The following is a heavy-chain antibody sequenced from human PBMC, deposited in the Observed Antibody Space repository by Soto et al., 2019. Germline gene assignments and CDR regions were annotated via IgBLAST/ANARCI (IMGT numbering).Heavy chain of an antibody. CDR1: GGSFSGYY. D-gene: IGHD4-17*01. CDR3: ARHSVTNFDY. CDR2: INHSGST. V-gene: IGHV4-34*01. J-gene: IGHJ4*02. Sequence: QVQLQQWGAGLLKPSETLSLTCAVYGGSFSGYYWSWIRQPPGKGLEWIGEINHSGSTNYNPSLKSRVTISVDTSKNQFSLKLSSVTAADTAVYYCARHSVTNFDYWGQGTLVTVSS.